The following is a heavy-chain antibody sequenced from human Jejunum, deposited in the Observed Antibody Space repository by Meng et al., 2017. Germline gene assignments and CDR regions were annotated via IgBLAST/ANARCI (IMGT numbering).Heavy chain of an antibody. D-gene: IGHD6-19*01. J-gene: IGHJ5*02. V-gene: IGHV4-59*01. CDR1: GGSISNDY. CDR2: IYYTGKT. CDR3: ARGAGWYPS. Sequence: VQRPGSGPGWVKLSETLSLTCTVSGGSISNDYWSWLRQPPGKGPEWLAYIYYTGKTNYNPSLKSRLTISIDTSKNQFSLKLNSVTAADTAVYYCARGAGWYPSWGQGTLVTVSS.